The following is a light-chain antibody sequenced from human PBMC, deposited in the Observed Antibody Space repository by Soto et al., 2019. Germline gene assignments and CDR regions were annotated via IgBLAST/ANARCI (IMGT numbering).Light chain of an antibody. V-gene: IGLV2-11*01. Sequence: QSALTQPRSVSGSPGQSVTISCTGTSSDVGGYNYVSWYQQHPGKAPKLMIYDVSKRPSVVPDRFSGSKSGNTASLTISGLQAEDEADYYCCSYGGGEIIFGAGTKLTVL. CDR1: SSDVGGYNY. J-gene: IGLJ2*01. CDR2: DVS. CDR3: CSYGGGEII.